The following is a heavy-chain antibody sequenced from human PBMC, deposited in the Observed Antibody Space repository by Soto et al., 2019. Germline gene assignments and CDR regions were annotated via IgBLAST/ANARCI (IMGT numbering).Heavy chain of an antibody. Sequence: PGGSLRLSCAFSVCTLRNYDMNCVRHSPGKGLEWVSKMSGGSTNIYYADSVRGRFTISRDNANNSLHLQMTGLGVEDTAIYYCATEELCGDDCYFFKSWGQGTRVTVSX. J-gene: IGHJ4*02. D-gene: IGHD2-21*02. CDR2: MSGGSTNI. CDR3: ATEELCGDDCYFFKS. V-gene: IGHV3-48*03. CDR1: VCTLRNYD.